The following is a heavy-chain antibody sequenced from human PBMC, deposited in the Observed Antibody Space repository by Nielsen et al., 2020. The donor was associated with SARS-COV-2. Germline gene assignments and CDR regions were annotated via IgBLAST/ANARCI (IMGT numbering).Heavy chain of an antibody. J-gene: IGHJ2*01. CDR2: ITISGAYM. CDR1: GFRFTSYS. D-gene: IGHD6-25*01. CDR3: ARDQDGGAATSNWYFDL. Sequence: GGSLRLSCAASGFRFTSYSMNWVRQAPGKGLEWVASITISGAYMYYADSVRGRFTVSRDNAENSLYLQMNSLRDEDTAVYYCARDQDGGAATSNWYFDLWGRGMLVIVSS. V-gene: IGHV3-21*01.